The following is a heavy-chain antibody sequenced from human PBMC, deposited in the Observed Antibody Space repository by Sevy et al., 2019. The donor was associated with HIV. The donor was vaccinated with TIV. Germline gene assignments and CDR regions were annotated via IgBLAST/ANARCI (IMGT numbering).Heavy chain of an antibody. CDR3: ARQLVAVAGTESDAFDI. CDR2: TYYSGST. J-gene: IGHJ3*02. Sequence: SETLSLTCTVSGGSISSYYWSWIRQPPGKGLEWIGYTYYSGSTNYNPSLKSRVTISVDTSKNQFSLKLSSVTAADTAVYYCARQLVAVAGTESDAFDIWGQGTMVTVSS. D-gene: IGHD6-19*01. CDR1: GGSISSYY. V-gene: IGHV4-59*08.